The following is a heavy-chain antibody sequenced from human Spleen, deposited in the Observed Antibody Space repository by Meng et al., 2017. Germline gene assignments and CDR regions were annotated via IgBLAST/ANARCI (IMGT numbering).Heavy chain of an antibody. Sequence: VLLWQYGAGGMKHGSSVKVSSKASSGNFSSYVIGWVRQAPGQGLEWMGGINAAFGTITYAQKFQGRVTITTDESTSTAYMELTRLTSEDTAVYYCARKAGHCISTSCYSLDYWGQGTLVTVSS. D-gene: IGHD2-2*01. CDR2: INAAFGTI. CDR1: SGNFSSYV. CDR3: ARKAGHCISTSCYSLDY. V-gene: IGHV1-69*05. J-gene: IGHJ4*02.